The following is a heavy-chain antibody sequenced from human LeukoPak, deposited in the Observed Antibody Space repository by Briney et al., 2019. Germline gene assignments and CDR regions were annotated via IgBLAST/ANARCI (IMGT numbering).Heavy chain of an antibody. CDR2: IYYSGST. J-gene: IGHJ4*02. D-gene: IGHD5-24*01. CDR3: ARDHKMYYFDY. Sequence: PSETLSLTCTVSGRSISSYYWSWIRHPPEKGLEWLGYIYYSGSTNYNPSLKSRVTISVDTSKNQFSLKLSSVTAADTAVYYCARDHKMYYFDYWGQGTLVTVSS. CDR1: GRSISSYY. V-gene: IGHV4-59*01.